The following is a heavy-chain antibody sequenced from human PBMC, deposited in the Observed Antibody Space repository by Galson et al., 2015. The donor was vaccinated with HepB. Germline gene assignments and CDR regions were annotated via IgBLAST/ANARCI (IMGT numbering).Heavy chain of an antibody. CDR2: ISYDGSNK. D-gene: IGHD2-15*01. V-gene: IGHV3-30*18. J-gene: IGHJ4*02. Sequence: SLRLSCAASGFTFSSYGMHWVRQAPGKGLEWVALISYDGSNKEYADSVQGRFTISRDNSKKTLYLQMNSLRPEDTAVYYCAKDRVMVIRAVMVRGFDYWGQGTLLSVSS. CDR1: GFTFSSYG. CDR3: AKDRVMVIRAVMVRGFDY.